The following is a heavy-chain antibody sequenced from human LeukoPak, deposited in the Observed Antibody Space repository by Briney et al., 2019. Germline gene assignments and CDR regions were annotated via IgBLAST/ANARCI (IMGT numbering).Heavy chain of an antibody. CDR1: GFTFSSYG. Sequence: GGSLRLSCAASGFTFSSYGMHWVRQAPGKGLEWVAVIWYDGSNKYYADSVKGRFTISRDNSKNTLYLQMNSLRAEDTAVYYCARDLVDYDILTGYSIGMDVWGQGTTVTVSS. D-gene: IGHD3-9*01. J-gene: IGHJ6*02. CDR2: IWYDGSNK. CDR3: ARDLVDYDILTGYSIGMDV. V-gene: IGHV3-33*01.